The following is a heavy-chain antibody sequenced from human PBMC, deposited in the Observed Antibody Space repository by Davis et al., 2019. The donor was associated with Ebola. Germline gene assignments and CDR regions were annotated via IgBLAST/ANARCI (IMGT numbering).Heavy chain of an antibody. CDR1: GYSFTNYW. V-gene: IGHV5-51*01. J-gene: IGHJ4*02. CDR2: IYPGDSDT. CDR3: ARLQGRLTDNGDY. Sequence: GESLKISCKGSGYSFTNYWIACVRQMPGKGLEWMGIIYPGDSDTRYSPSFQGQVTISADKSISTAYLQWSSLKASDTAMYYCARLQGRLTDNGDYWGQGTLVTVSS. D-gene: IGHD3-10*01.